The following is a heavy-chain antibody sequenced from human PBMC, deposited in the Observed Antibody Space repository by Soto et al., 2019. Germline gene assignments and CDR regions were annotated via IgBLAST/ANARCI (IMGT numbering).Heavy chain of an antibody. CDR2: INPNSGGT. CDR1: GYTFTGYY. Sequence: GASLKVSCKASGYTFTGYYMNWVRQAPGQGLEWMGWINPNSGGTNYAQKFQGWVTMTRDTSISTAYMELSRLRSDDTAVYYCARDKIGYCSSTSCYTAYYGMDVWGQGTTVTVSS. J-gene: IGHJ6*02. D-gene: IGHD2-2*02. CDR3: ARDKIGYCSSTSCYTAYYGMDV. V-gene: IGHV1-2*04.